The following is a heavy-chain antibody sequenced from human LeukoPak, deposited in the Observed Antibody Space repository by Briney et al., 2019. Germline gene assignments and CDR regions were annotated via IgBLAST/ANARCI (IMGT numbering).Heavy chain of an antibody. CDR3: AKGYYDSSGYFDY. CDR1: GFTFSRYE. J-gene: IGHJ4*02. CDR2: ISGSGSTM. Sequence: GGSLRLSCAASGFTFSRYEMNWVRQAPGKGLEWVSYISGSGSTMFHADSVKGRFTISRDNSKNTLYLQMNSLRAEDTAVYYCAKGYYDSSGYFDYWGQGTLVTVSS. D-gene: IGHD3-22*01. V-gene: IGHV3-48*03.